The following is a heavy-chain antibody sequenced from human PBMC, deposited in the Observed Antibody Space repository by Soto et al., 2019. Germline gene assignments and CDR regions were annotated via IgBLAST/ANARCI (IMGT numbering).Heavy chain of an antibody. Sequence: QVQLQESGPGLVKPSQTLSLTCTVSGGSISSGGYYWSWIRQHPGKGLEWIGYIYYSGSTYYNPSLKSRVTISVDTSKNPFSLKLSSVTAAYTAVYYCATLSPRHEFDYWGRGSRVTVSS. CDR3: ATLSPRHEFDY. CDR2: IYYSGST. CDR1: GGSISSGGYY. J-gene: IGHJ4*02. V-gene: IGHV4-31*03. D-gene: IGHD6-6*01.